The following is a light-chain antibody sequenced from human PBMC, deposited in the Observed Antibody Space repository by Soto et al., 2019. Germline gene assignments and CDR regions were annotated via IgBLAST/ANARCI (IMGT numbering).Light chain of an antibody. CDR2: EGS. CDR3: CSFAGSSIVV. Sequence: QSALTQPASVSGSPGQSITISCNGTSSDVGSYNLVSWYQQHPGKAPKLMIYEGSKRPSGVSNRFSGSKSGNTASLTISGLQAEDEADYYCCSFAGSSIVVFGGGTKLTVL. CDR1: SSDVGSYNL. V-gene: IGLV2-23*01. J-gene: IGLJ2*01.